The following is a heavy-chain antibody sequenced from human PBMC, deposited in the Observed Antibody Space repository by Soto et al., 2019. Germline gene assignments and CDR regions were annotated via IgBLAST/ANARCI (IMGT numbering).Heavy chain of an antibody. V-gene: IGHV1-18*04. Sequence: ASVKVSCKASGYTFTSYGISWVRQAPGQGLEWMGWISAYNGNTNYAQKLQGRVTMTTDTSTSTAYMELRSLRSDDTAVYYCARDHPYYYDSSGDRDNWFDPWGQGTLVTVSS. D-gene: IGHD3-22*01. CDR1: GYTFTSYG. CDR3: ARDHPYYYDSSGDRDNWFDP. J-gene: IGHJ5*02. CDR2: ISAYNGNT.